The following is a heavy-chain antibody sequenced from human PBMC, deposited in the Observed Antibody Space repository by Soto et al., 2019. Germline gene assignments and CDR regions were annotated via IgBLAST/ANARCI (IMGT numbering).Heavy chain of an antibody. CDR3: ARVGHITHYGMAF. V-gene: IGHV1-69*01. CDR2: IIPFFGTS. CDR1: GGTFSRYP. D-gene: IGHD1-20*01. J-gene: IGHJ6*02. Sequence: QVQLVQSGAEVKKPGSSVKVSCEASGGTFSRYPINWVRQAPGQGLEWMGGIIPFFGTSKYAQKFQGRVTITADDSTSTAYIELRSLMTEDTAVYYCARVGHITHYGMAFWGQGTTVPVSS.